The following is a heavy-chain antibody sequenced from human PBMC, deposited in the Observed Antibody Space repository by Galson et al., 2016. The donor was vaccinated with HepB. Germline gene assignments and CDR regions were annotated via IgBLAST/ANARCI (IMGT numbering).Heavy chain of an antibody. D-gene: IGHD3-10*01. V-gene: IGHV3-74*01. CDR3: VRDWFGDHT. J-gene: IGHJ4*02. Sequence: SLRLSCAGSGYTFGGSWMQWVRQAPGKGPVWVAHIGNDGTRTTYGDSVRGRFTISRDNARNTLYLQMNRLRVDDTAVYYCVRDWFGDHTWGQGTLVPVS. CDR2: IGNDGTRT. CDR1: GYTFGGSW.